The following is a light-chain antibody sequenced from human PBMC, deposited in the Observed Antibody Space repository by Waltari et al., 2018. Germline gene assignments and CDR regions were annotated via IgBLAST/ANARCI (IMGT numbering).Light chain of an antibody. Sequence: SSELTQDPAVSVALGQTVSITCQGDSLRRSYASWNQQRPGQAPILILYGQDNRSSGIPDRFSGSTSGNTASLTITGAQAEDEADYYCLSRDTTSTRVFGGGTRLTV. CDR2: GQD. CDR1: SLRRSY. CDR3: LSRDTTSTRV. J-gene: IGLJ3*02. V-gene: IGLV3-19*01.